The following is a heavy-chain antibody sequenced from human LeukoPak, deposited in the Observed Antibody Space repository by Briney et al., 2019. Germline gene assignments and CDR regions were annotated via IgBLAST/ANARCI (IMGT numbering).Heavy chain of an antibody. CDR1: GGSISSYY. CDR2: IYYSGST. CDR3: AREDSSGYFGFDY. J-gene: IGHJ4*02. D-gene: IGHD3-22*01. Sequence: SETLSLTCTVSGGSISSYYWSWIRQPPGKGLEWIGYIYYSGSTNYNPSLKSRVTISVDASKNQFSLKLSSVTAADTAVYYCAREDSSGYFGFDYWGQGTLVTVSS. V-gene: IGHV4-59*01.